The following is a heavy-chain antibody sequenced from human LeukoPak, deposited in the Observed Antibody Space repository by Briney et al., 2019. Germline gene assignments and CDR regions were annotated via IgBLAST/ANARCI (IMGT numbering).Heavy chain of an antibody. Sequence: GGSLRLSCAASGFTFKSYNMHWVRQAPGEGLEWVSTISGSGGSTFYADSVKGRFTISRDNSRNTLYLQMNSLRAEDTAIYYCAKDDYSYYAMDVWGRGTTVTVSS. CDR3: AKDDYSYYAMDV. V-gene: IGHV3-23*01. CDR1: GFTFKSYN. CDR2: ISGSGGST. J-gene: IGHJ6*02.